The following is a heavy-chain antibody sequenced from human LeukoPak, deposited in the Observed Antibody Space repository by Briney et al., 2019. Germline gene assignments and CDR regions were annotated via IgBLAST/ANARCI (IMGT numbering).Heavy chain of an antibody. CDR1: GGSFSGYY. V-gene: IGHV4-34*01. Sequence: SETLSLTCAVYGGSFSGYYWSWIRQPPGKGLEWIGEINHSGSTNYNPSLKSRVTISVDTSKNQFSLKLSSVTAADTAVYYCAITPYYYYGSGNGSWFDPWGQGTLVTVSS. CDR2: INHSGST. CDR3: AITPYYYYGSGNGSWFDP. D-gene: IGHD3-10*01. J-gene: IGHJ5*02.